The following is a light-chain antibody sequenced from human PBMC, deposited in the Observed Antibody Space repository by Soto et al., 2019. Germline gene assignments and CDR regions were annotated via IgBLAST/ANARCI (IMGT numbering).Light chain of an antibody. CDR1: QSVRNW. CDR2: DSS. V-gene: IGKV1-5*01. CDR3: QQLNSYLVT. Sequence: DIQMTQSPSTLFASVGDIVTITCRASQSVRNWLAWYQQKPGRAPQLLIYDSSTLEPGVPSRFRGSGSGTEFTLTISSLQPEDFATYYCQQLNSYLVTFGQGTRLEIK. J-gene: IGKJ5*01.